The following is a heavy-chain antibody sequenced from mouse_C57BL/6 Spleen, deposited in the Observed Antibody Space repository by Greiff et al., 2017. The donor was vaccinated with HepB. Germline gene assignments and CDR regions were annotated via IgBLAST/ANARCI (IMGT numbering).Heavy chain of an antibody. Sequence: EVKLVESGGGLVKPGGSLKLSCAASGFTFSDYGMHWVRQAPEKGLEWVAYISSGSSTIYYADTVKGRFTISRDNAKNTLFLQMTSLRSEDTAMYYCCSSYPSYAMDYWGQGTSVTVSS. CDR1: GFTFSDYG. D-gene: IGHD1-1*01. V-gene: IGHV5-17*01. J-gene: IGHJ4*01. CDR2: ISSGSSTI. CDR3: CSSYPSYAMDY.